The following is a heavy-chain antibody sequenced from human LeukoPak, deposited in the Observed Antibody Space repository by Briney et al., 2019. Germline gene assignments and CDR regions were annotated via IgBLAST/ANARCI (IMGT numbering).Heavy chain of an antibody. J-gene: IGHJ5*02. V-gene: IGHV5-51*01. Sequence: RGESLKISCETSEYSFTTYWIGWVRQRPGTGLEWVGAIYPDDSDTRYSPSFQGQVAISADRSIRTAYLKWNSLKASDTGMYYCARQRGASGTANWFDPWGQGTLVTVSS. CDR2: IYPDDSDT. CDR1: EYSFTTYW. CDR3: ARQRGASGTANWFDP. D-gene: IGHD3-10*01.